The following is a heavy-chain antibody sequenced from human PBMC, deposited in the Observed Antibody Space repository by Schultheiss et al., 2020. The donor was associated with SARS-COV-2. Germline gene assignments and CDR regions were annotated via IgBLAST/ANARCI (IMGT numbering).Heavy chain of an antibody. CDR3: ATDRGGNPAGYYYGMDV. CDR2: FDPEDGET. Sequence: ASVKVSCKASGGTFSSYAISWVRQAPGKGLEWMGGFDPEDGETIYAQKFQGRVTMTEDTSTDTAYMELSSLRSEDTAVYYCATDRGGNPAGYYYGMDVWGQGTTVTVSS. J-gene: IGHJ6*02. D-gene: IGHD3-10*01. CDR1: GGTFSSYA. V-gene: IGHV1-24*01.